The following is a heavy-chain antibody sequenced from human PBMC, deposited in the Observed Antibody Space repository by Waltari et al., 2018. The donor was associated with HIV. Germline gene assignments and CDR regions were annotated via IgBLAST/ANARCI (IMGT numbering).Heavy chain of an antibody. Sequence: EVQVVESGGGLVKPGGSLSASCARFQHTLEEVWMTWVRKAPGKGVELVGRIKSKRDGGATDYAASVKGRFVISRDDSQNTLYLQMSGLRTEDTAMYYCTTGGYPTEAFDVWGQGTMVTVSP. V-gene: IGHV3-15*01. CDR3: TTGGYPTEAFDV. J-gene: IGHJ3*01. CDR1: QHTLEEVW. D-gene: IGHD5-12*01. CDR2: IKSKRDGGAT.